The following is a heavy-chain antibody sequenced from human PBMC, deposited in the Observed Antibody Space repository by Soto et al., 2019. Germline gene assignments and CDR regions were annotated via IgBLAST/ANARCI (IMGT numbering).Heavy chain of an antibody. J-gene: IGHJ5*02. V-gene: IGHV1-8*01. CDR2: MNPHSDT. CDR1: GYTYTNLD. CDR3: ARYQIGEGFTA. Sequence: QVQLVQSGAEVKRPGASVKVSCKASGYTYTNLDINGERQASGQGLEWMGWMNPHSDTGFAQKFQGRVTLTRDTPTSTVYMELTSLRFDDTAVYYCARYQIGEGFTAWGQGTPVTVSS.